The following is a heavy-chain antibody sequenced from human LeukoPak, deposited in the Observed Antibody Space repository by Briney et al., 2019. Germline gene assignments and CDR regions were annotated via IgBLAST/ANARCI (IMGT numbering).Heavy chain of an antibody. CDR1: GFSFSDAW. V-gene: IGHV3-23*01. Sequence: GGSLRLSCAASGFSFSDAWMSWVRQAPGKGLEWVSAISGSGGSTFYADSVKGRFTISRDNSKNTLYLQMNSLRAEDTAVYYCAKDGAWLRFGEWSQGTLVTVSS. J-gene: IGHJ4*02. CDR3: AKDGAWLRFGE. D-gene: IGHD3-10*01. CDR2: ISGSGGST.